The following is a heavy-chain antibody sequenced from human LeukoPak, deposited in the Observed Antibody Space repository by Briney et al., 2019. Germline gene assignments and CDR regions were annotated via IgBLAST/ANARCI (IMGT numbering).Heavy chain of an antibody. Sequence: SETLTLTCAVYGWSFSGYYWTWIRQPPGKGLEWIGEIDHSGSTNNNPSLKSRVTISVDTSKNQFSLKVRSVTAADTAVYYCARRRNLEPAATGYWGQGTLVTVSS. CDR2: IDHSGST. D-gene: IGHD2-2*01. CDR3: ARRRNLEPAATGY. J-gene: IGHJ4*02. CDR1: GWSFSGYY. V-gene: IGHV4-34*01.